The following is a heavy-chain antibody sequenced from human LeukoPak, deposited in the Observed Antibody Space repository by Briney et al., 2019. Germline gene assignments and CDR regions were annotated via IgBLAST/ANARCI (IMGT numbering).Heavy chain of an antibody. CDR1: GYSFTSYW. CDR3: ARPLRYSSGWPPVGY. V-gene: IGHV5-51*01. CDR2: TYPGDSET. J-gene: IGHJ4*02. Sequence: KLGESLKISCKGSGYSFTSYWIGWVRQMPGKGLEWMGITYPGDSETRYSPSFQGQVTISADKSIRIAYLQWNSLKTSDTAMYYCARPLRYSSGWPPVGYWGQGTLVTVSS. D-gene: IGHD6-19*01.